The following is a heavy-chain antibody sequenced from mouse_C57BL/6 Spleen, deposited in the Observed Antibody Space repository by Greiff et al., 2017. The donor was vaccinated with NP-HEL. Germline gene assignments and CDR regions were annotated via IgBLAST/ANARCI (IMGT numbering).Heavy chain of an antibody. D-gene: IGHD2-4*01. V-gene: IGHV1-55*01. CDR2: IYPGSGST. Sequence: QVQLQQPGAELVKPGASVKMSCKASGYTFTSYWITWVKQRPGQGLEWIGDIYPGSGSTNYNEKFKSKATLTVDTSSSTTYMQLSSLTSEDSAVNDCARSGDYDEDFDYWGQGTTLTVSS. CDR1: GYTFTSYW. CDR3: ARSGDYDEDFDY. J-gene: IGHJ2*01.